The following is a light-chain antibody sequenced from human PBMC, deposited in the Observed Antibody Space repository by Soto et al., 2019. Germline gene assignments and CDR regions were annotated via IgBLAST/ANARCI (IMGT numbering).Light chain of an antibody. CDR1: QYINTR. J-gene: IGKJ1*01. CDR3: HQRQGWPRT. V-gene: IGKV3-11*01. Sequence: EIVLTQSPATLSSFPGARFTLSFRASQYINTRLAWYQHRPGQAPRLLIYQTSLRAAGIPARFSASGSGTDFTLTISDVQPEDFALYYCHQRQGWPRTFGQGTKVDIK. CDR2: QTS.